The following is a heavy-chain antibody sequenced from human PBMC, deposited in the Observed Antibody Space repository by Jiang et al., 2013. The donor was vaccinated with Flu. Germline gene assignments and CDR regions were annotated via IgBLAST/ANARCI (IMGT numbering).Heavy chain of an antibody. J-gene: IGHJ4*02. CDR3: ARLFYYYDSSGYSNYFDY. CDR2: IYYSGST. D-gene: IGHD3-22*01. V-gene: IGHV4-59*01. Sequence: ETLSLTCTVSGGSISSYYWSWIRQPPGKGLEWIGYIYYSGSTNYNPSLKSRVTISVDTSKNQFSLKLSSVTAADTAVYYCARLFYYYDSSGYSNYFDYWGPGNPGHRLL. CDR1: GGSISSYY.